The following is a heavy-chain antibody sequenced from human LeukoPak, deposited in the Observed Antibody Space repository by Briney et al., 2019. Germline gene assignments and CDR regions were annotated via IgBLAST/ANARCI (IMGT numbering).Heavy chain of an antibody. CDR1: GFTFGDYA. CDR2: IRSKAYGGTT. Sequence: PGGSLRLSRTASGFTFGDYASSWVRQAPGKGLEWVGFIRSKAYGGTTEYAASVKGRFTISRDDSKHIAYLQMNSLKTEDTAVYYCTGARVPGVVIPVAYWGQEPLVTVSS. D-gene: IGHD3-3*01. V-gene: IGHV3-49*04. CDR3: TGARVPGVVIPVAY. J-gene: IGHJ4*02.